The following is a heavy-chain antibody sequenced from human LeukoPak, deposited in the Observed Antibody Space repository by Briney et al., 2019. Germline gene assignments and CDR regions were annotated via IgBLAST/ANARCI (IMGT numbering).Heavy chain of an antibody. J-gene: IGHJ4*02. CDR3: ARDSAAAALFDY. CDR1: GGSFRGYY. CDR2: INHSGST. D-gene: IGHD6-13*01. V-gene: IGHV4-34*01. Sequence: SETLSLTCAVYGGSFRGYYWSWIRQPPRKGLEWIGEINHSGSTNYNPSLKSRVTISVDTSKNQFSLKLSSVTAADTAVYYCARDSAAAALFDYWGQGTLVTVSS.